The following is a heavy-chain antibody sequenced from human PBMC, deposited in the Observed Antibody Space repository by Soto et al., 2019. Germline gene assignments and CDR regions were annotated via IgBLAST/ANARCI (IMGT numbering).Heavy chain of an antibody. CDR2: IKSKTDGGTT. J-gene: IGHJ4*02. CDR1: GVTFINAW. V-gene: IGHV3-15*01. D-gene: IGHD3-9*01. Sequence: GGSLRHSCAASGVTFINAWMSLVRQATGKGLEWVGRIKSKTDGGTTDYAAPVKGRFTISRDDSKNTLYLQMNSLKTEDTAVYYCTTELYYDILTGYYPIDYWGQGTLVTVSS. CDR3: TTELYYDILTGYYPIDY.